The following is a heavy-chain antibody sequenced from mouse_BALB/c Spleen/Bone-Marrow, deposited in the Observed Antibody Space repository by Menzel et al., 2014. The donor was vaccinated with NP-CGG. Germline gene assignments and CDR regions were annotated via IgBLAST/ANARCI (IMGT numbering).Heavy chain of an antibody. J-gene: IGHJ1*01. V-gene: IGHV5-17*02. CDR1: GFTFSSFG. CDR3: GREYGISVATWYFDV. CDR2: ISSGSSTI. Sequence: EVKLAESGGGLVQPGGSRKLSCAASGFTFSSFGMHWVRQAPEKGPEWVAYISSGSSTIYYADTAKGGLTITRDKPKNTLFLQMTNLRSEDTAMYYCGREYGISVATWYFDVWGAGTTVTVAS. D-gene: IGHD2-10*02.